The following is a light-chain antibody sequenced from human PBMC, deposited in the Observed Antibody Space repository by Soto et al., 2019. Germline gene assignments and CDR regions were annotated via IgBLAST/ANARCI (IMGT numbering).Light chain of an antibody. CDR3: QQYGSSLYT. CDR2: GAS. V-gene: IGKV3-20*01. CDR1: QRVSSNY. Sequence: EIVLTQSPGTLSLSPGDRATLSCRASQRVSSNYLAWYQQRPGQAPRLLIYGASSRATGIPNRFSGSGSGTDFTLTINRLEPEDFAVYYCQQYGSSLYTVGQGTKVEIK. J-gene: IGKJ2*01.